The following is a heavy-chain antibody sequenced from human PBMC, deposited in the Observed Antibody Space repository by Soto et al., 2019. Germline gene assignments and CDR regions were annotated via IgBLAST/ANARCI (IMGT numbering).Heavy chain of an antibody. D-gene: IGHD1-26*01. CDR3: VRDDMWAFDY. Sequence: SQTLSLTCAISGDSVSSTSTAWSWIRQSPSRGLERLGRTYYRSNWYTDYAVSVKSRITISPDNAKNSLDLQMNSLRAEDTALYYCVRDDMWAFDYWGQGTLVTVSS. CDR2: TYYRSNWYT. CDR1: GDSVSSTSTA. J-gene: IGHJ4*02. V-gene: IGHV6-1*01.